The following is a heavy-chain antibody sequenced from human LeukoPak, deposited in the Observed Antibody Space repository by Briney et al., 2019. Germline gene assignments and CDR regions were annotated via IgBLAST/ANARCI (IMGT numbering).Heavy chain of an antibody. V-gene: IGHV3-53*01. CDR3: ARWGDIVVVPAANLDY. CDR2: IYSGGST. J-gene: IGHJ4*02. D-gene: IGHD2-2*01. CDR1: GFTVSSNY. Sequence: GGSLRLSCAASGFTVSSNYMSWVRQAPGKGLEWVSVIYSGGSTYYADSVKGRFTISRDNSKNTLYLQMNSLRAEDTAVYYCARWGDIVVVPAANLDYWGQGTLVTVSS.